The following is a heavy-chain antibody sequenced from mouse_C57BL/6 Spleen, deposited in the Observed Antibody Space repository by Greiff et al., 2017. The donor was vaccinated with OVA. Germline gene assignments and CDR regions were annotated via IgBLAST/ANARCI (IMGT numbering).Heavy chain of an antibody. CDR2: IYPGDGDT. D-gene: IGHD2-4*01. J-gene: IGHJ4*01. CDR3: AIYYEGDYAMDY. Sequence: QVQLKESGPELVKPGASVKISCKASGYAFSSSWMNWVKQRPGKGLEWIGRIYPGDGDTNYNGKFKGKATLTADKSSSTAYMQLSSLTSEDSAVYFCAIYYEGDYAMDYWGQGTSVTVSS. V-gene: IGHV1-82*01. CDR1: GYAFSSSW.